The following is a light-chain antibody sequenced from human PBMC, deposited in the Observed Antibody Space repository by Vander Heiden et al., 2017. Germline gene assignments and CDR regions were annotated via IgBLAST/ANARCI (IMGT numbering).Light chain of an antibody. J-gene: IGKJ4*01. CDR1: QSISSY. CDR3: QQSYSTPLT. Sequence: DIQMTQSPSSLSASVGDRVTITCRASQSISSYLNWYHQKPGKAPKLLIYAASRVQRGVPTRFSGSGSGEDFTLTISSLQPEDFATYYCQQSYSTPLTFGGGTKEEIK. V-gene: IGKV1-39*01. CDR2: AAS.